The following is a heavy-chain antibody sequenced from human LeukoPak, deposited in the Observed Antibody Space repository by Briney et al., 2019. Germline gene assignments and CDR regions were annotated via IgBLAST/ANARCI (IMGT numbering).Heavy chain of an antibody. J-gene: IGHJ4*02. Sequence: SETLSLTCTVSGGSISSSSYYWGWIRQPPGKGLEGIGSIYYSGSTYYNPSLKSRVTISVDTSKNQFSLKLSSVTAADTAVYYCARDPTTVVTLPYYFDFWGQGTLVTVSS. CDR2: IYYSGST. CDR3: ARDPTTVVTLPYYFDF. D-gene: IGHD4-23*01. V-gene: IGHV4-39*02. CDR1: GGSISSSSYY.